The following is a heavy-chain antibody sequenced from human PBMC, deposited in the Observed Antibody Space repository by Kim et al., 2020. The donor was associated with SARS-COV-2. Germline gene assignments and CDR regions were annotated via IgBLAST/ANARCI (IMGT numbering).Heavy chain of an antibody. CDR1: GGTFSSYA. D-gene: IGHD3-22*01. CDR3: ARVTMIVVAYAFDI. J-gene: IGHJ3*02. Sequence: SVKVSCKASGGTFSSYAISWVRQAPGQGLEWMGGIIPIFGTANYAQKFQGRVTITADESTSTAYMELSSLRSEDTAVYYCARVTMIVVAYAFDIWGQGTMVTVSS. V-gene: IGHV1-69*13. CDR2: IIPIFGTA.